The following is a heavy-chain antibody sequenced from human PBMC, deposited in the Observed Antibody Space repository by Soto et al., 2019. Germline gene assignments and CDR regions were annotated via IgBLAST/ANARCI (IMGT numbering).Heavy chain of an antibody. V-gene: IGHV4-59*01. D-gene: IGHD3-16*01. CDR2: IYYSGRT. J-gene: IGHJ4*02. Sequence: QVQLQESGPGLAKPSETLSLTCSISGGSIRDYQWNWIRQPPGKGLEWIGYIYYSGRTNYNPSLKSRLTISLDTSTRQFSLRLRSVTAADTAVYYCARMRGLGEISPYLDYWGQGALVTVSS. CDR1: GGSIRDYQ. CDR3: ARMRGLGEISPYLDY.